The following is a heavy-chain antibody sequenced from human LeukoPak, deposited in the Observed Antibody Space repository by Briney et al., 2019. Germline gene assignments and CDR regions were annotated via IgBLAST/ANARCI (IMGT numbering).Heavy chain of an antibody. Sequence: KTGGSLRLSCAASGFTFSNAWMSWVRQAPGKGLEWVGRIKSKTDGGTTDYAAPVKGRFTISRDDSKNTLYLQMNSLKTEDTAVYYCTTDYYGSGSYPDDFDIWGRGTMVTVSS. CDR3: TTDYYGSGSYPDDFDI. D-gene: IGHD3-10*01. CDR2: IKSKTDGGTT. CDR1: GFTFSNAW. J-gene: IGHJ3*02. V-gene: IGHV3-15*01.